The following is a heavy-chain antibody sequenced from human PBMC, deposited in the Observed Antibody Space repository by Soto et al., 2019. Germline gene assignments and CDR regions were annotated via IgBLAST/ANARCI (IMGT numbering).Heavy chain of an antibody. D-gene: IGHD1-26*01. CDR1: GFIFSSFA. V-gene: IGHV3-33*01. J-gene: IGHJ4*02. CDR3: ARDFTQVGPLDF. CDR2: IRYDGTEK. Sequence: GWSLRLSCAASGFIFSSFALHLVRQAPGKGLEWVAVIRYDGTEKYNGDYVKGRFTISRDNSKNTVYLEMTSLKAEDTAVYYCARDFTQVGPLDFWGEGTLVTVSS.